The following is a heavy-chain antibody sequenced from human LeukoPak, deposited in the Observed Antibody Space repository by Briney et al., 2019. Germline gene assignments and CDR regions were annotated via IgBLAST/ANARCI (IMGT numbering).Heavy chain of an antibody. CDR3: ARRAMHSNDAFEI. D-gene: IGHD2-15*01. J-gene: IGHJ3*02. Sequence: SETLSLTCTVSGGSISSYYWSWIRQPPGKGLEWIGYIYYSGSTNYNPSLKSRVTISVDTSKNQFSLKLTSVTAADTAVYYCARRAMHSNDAFEIWGQGTMVTVSS. CDR2: IYYSGST. V-gene: IGHV4-59*12. CDR1: GGSISSYY.